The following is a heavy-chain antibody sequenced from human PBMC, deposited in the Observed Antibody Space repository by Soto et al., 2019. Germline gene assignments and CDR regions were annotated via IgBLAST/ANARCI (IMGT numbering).Heavy chain of an antibody. V-gene: IGHV6-1*01. CDR1: GDSVSSNSAG. CDR3: ARGEQYSGRIFDY. Sequence: SPTLSLTCAITGDSVSSNSAGWSWVRQSPSRGLEWLGRTHYRSKWYYEYAVSVRGRITINPDTSKNQYSLQLNSVTPGDTAVYFCARGEQYSGRIFDYWGQGTLVTVSS. CDR2: THYRSKWYY. J-gene: IGHJ4*01. D-gene: IGHD1-26*01.